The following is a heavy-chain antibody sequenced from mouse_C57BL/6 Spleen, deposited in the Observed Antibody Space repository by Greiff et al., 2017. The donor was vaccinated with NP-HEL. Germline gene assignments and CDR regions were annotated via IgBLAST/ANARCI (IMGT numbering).Heavy chain of an antibody. Sequence: VKLQESGPELVKPGASVKISCKASGYAFSSSWMNWVKQRPGKGLEWIGRIYPGDGDTNYNGKFKGKATLTADKSSSTAYMQLSSLTSEDSAVYFCARLPRQLRLQDYAMDYWGQGTSVTVSS. D-gene: IGHD3-2*02. CDR1: GYAFSSSW. CDR3: ARLPRQLRLQDYAMDY. V-gene: IGHV1-82*01. CDR2: IYPGDGDT. J-gene: IGHJ4*01.